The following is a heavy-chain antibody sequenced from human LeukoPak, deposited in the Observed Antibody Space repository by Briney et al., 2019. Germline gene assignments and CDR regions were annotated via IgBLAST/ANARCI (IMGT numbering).Heavy chain of an antibody. Sequence: GGSLRLSCAASGFTFSSYAMSWVRQAPGKGLEWVSAISGSGGSTYYADSVKGRFTISRDNSKSTLYLHMNSLRAEDTAVYYCAKDPRAPGIRLYYFDYWGQGTLVTVSS. V-gene: IGHV3-23*01. D-gene: IGHD5-12*01. J-gene: IGHJ4*02. CDR2: ISGSGGST. CDR3: AKDPRAPGIRLYYFDY. CDR1: GFTFSSYA.